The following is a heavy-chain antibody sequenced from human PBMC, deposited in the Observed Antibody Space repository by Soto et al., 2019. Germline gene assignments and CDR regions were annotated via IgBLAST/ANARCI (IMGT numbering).Heavy chain of an antibody. D-gene: IGHD4-17*01. CDR1: GVTFSSSA. CDR3: AAAVGGYIYGLARH. J-gene: IGHJ4*02. V-gene: IGHV1-58*01. CDR2: IDACSANS. Sequence: QMQLVQSGPEVKKPGTSVKVSCKTSGVTFSSSAVHWLRQARRLSLPWRGWIDACSANSNSARMLQEKGTISRDMSTSTAYMELSRLRPEAAALYYCAAAVGGYIYGLARHWCPRTLVTFSS.